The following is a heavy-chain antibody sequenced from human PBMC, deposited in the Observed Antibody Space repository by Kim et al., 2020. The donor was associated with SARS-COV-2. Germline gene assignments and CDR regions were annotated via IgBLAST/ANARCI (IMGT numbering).Heavy chain of an antibody. V-gene: IGHV1-18*01. D-gene: IGHD2-2*01. Sequence: ASVKVSCKASGYTFTSYGISWVRQAPGQGLEWMGWISAYNGNTKYAQKLQGRVTMTTDTSTSTAYMELRSLRSDVTAVYYCARRGGCSSTSCYSWFDPWGQGTLGTVSS. CDR2: ISAYNGNT. J-gene: IGHJ5*02. CDR1: GYTFTSYG. CDR3: ARRGGCSSTSCYSWFDP.